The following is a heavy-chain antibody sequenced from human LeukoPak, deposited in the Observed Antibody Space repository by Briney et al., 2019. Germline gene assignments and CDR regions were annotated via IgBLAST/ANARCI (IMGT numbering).Heavy chain of an antibody. Sequence: ASVKVSCKISGYSLTELAIHWVRQAPGKGLEWMGGSDPEDVKTSFAEKFQGRVTFTEDTSTDTAFMELSRLRSDDTAVYYCATFQAYANSGHLRPYFDYWGQGTLVAVSS. CDR3: ATFQAYANSGHLRPYFDY. CDR2: SDPEDVKT. CDR1: GYSLTELA. D-gene: IGHD3-22*01. J-gene: IGHJ4*02. V-gene: IGHV1-24*01.